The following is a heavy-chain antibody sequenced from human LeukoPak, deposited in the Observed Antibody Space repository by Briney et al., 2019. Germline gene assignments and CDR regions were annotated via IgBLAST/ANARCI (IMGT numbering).Heavy chain of an antibody. CDR1: GDSVSSSTYY. CDR2: ICYSVST. J-gene: IGHJ4*02. CDR3: ARHGTISSESYFDY. D-gene: IGHD1-14*01. V-gene: IGHV4-39*01. Sequence: SETLSLTCTVSGDSVSSSTYYWDWIRQPPGKGLEWIGNICYSVSTYYNPSLRSRVTMSVDTSKNQFSLRLSSVTAADTAVYYCARHGTISSESYFDYWGQGALVTVSS.